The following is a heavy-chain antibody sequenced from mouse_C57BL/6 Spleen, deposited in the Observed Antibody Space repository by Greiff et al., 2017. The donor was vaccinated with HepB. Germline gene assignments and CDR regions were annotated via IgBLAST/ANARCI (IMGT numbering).Heavy chain of an antibody. CDR3: ARKGITTVVATGDYFDY. Sequence: VQRVESGPGLVAPSQILSITCTVSGFSLTSYAISWVRQPPGKGLEWLGVIWTGGGTNYNSALKSRLSISKDNSKSQVFLKMNSLQTDDTARYYCARKGITTVVATGDYFDYWGQGTTLTVSS. V-gene: IGHV2-9-1*01. CDR2: IWTGGGT. J-gene: IGHJ2*01. D-gene: IGHD1-1*01. CDR1: GFSLTSYA.